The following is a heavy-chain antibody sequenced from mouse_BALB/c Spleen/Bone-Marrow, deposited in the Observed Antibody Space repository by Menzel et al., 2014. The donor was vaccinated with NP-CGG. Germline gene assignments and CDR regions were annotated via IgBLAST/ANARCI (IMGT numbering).Heavy chain of an antibody. Sequence: VQLKESGPGLVKPSQSLSLTCSVTGYSITSGYYWNWIRQFPGNKLEWMSYISYDGSNNYNPSLKNRISITRDTSKNQFFLKLNSVTTEDTATYYCATIYYDYDGYFDVWGAGTTVTVSS. CDR3: ATIYYDYDGYFDV. CDR1: GYSITSGYY. V-gene: IGHV3-6*02. J-gene: IGHJ1*01. D-gene: IGHD2-4*01. CDR2: ISYDGSN.